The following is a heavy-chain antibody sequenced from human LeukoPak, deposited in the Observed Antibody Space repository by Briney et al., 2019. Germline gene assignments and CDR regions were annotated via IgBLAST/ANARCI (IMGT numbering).Heavy chain of an antibody. D-gene: IGHD3-22*01. V-gene: IGHV4-31*03. CDR3: ARVLPDYYDSSGLPAHFDY. CDR1: GRSISSGGYS. J-gene: IGHJ4*02. CDR2: IYYSGST. Sequence: SETLSLTCTVSGRSISSGGYSWSWIRQHSEKGLEWIGNIYYSGSTYYNPSLKSRVSISVDTSKNQLPLKLSSVTAADTAVYYCARVLPDYYDSSGLPAHFDYWGQGTLVTVSS.